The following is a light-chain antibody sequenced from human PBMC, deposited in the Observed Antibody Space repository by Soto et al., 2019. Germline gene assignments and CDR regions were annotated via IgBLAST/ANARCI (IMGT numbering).Light chain of an antibody. CDR1: QSISGY. Sequence: DIPIPQSPSSLSGSIRDRVTITCRASQSISGYLNWFQQKPGKAPKLLIHLASRLESGVPSRFSGSGSGTHFTLTISGLQAEDFAVYFCKQSHSAPVTFGTGTNVDIK. CDR3: KQSHSAPVT. V-gene: IGKV1-39*01. CDR2: LAS. J-gene: IGKJ3*01.